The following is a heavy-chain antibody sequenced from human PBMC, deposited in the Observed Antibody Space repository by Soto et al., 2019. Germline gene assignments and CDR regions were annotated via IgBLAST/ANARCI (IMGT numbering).Heavy chain of an antibody. J-gene: IGHJ6*02. Sequence: GGSLRLSCAASGFTFSSYAMHWVRQAPGKGLEWVAVISYDGSNKYYADSVKGRFTISRDNSKNTLYLQMNSLRAEDTAVYYCARGGIREGYYYYDMDVWGQGTTVTVSS. CDR2: ISYDGSNK. V-gene: IGHV3-30-3*01. CDR3: ARGGIREGYYYYDMDV. CDR1: GFTFSSYA. D-gene: IGHD3-16*01.